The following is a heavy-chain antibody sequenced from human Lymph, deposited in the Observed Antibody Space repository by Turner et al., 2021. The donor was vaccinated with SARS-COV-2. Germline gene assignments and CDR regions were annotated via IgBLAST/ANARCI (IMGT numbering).Heavy chain of an antibody. CDR2: ISSRGSYI. V-gene: IGHV3-21*01. Sequence: EVQLVESGGGLVKPGGSPRLSCAASGFTFSSYSMNWVRQAPGKGLEWVSSISSRGSYIYDADSVKGRFTISRDNAKNSLYLQMNSLRADDTAVYYCAREKLGELFDYWGQGTLVTVSS. J-gene: IGHJ4*02. D-gene: IGHD3-10*01. CDR3: AREKLGELFDY. CDR1: GFTFSSYS.